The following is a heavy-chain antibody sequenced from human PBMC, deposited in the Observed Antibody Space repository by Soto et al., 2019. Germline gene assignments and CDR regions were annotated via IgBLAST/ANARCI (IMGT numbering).Heavy chain of an antibody. Sequence: GGFPRLSCAASGFTVSSNYMSWVRQAPGKGLEWVSVIYSGGSTYYADSVKGRFTISRDNSKNTLYLQMNSLGAEDTAVYYCASARGGGGSPPPFDYWGQGTLVTVSS. CDR2: IYSGGST. CDR1: GFTVSSNY. J-gene: IGHJ4*02. V-gene: IGHV3-53*01. CDR3: ASARGGGGSPPPFDY. D-gene: IGHD2-15*01.